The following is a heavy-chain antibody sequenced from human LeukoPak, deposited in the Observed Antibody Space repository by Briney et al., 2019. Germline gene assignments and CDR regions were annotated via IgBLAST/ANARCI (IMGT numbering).Heavy chain of an antibody. CDR1: GGSISSYY. V-gene: IGHV4-59*08. D-gene: IGHD2-2*01. J-gene: IGHJ6*02. CDR2: IYYSGST. Sequence: PSETLSLICTVSGGSISSYYWSWIRQPPGKGLEWIGYIYYSGSTNYNPSLKSRVTISVDTSKNQFSLKLSSVTAAGTAVYYCARRQRYCSSTSCVYYGMDVWGQGTTVTVSS. CDR3: ARRQRYCSSTSCVYYGMDV.